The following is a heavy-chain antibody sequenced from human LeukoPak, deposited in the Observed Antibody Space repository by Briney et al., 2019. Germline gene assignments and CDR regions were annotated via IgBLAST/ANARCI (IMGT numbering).Heavy chain of an antibody. J-gene: IGHJ4*02. V-gene: IGHV3-66*01. CDR3: ARDASGSGGGY. CDR1: EFIVSINY. D-gene: IGHD1-26*01. Sequence: GGSLRLSCAASEFIVSINYMTWVRQAPGKGLEWVSLIYSRGDTKYADSVKGRFTISRDNAKNSLYLQMNSLRAEDTAVYYCARDASGSGGGYWGQGTLVTVSS. CDR2: IYSRGDT.